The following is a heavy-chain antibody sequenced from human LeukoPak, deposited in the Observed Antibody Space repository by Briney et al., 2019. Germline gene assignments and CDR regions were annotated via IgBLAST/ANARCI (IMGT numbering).Heavy chain of an antibody. D-gene: IGHD5-18*01. CDR3: ARGYGYTYGGGWFDT. Sequence: GGSLRLSCAASGFTFSSYSMNWVRQAPGKGLEWVSYISRSGSSTYYADSAEGRFIISRDNAKNSLYLQMNGLRDEDTAVYYCARGYGYTYGGGWFDTWGQGTLVTVSS. CDR1: GFTFSSYS. CDR2: ISRSGSST. V-gene: IGHV3-48*02. J-gene: IGHJ5*02.